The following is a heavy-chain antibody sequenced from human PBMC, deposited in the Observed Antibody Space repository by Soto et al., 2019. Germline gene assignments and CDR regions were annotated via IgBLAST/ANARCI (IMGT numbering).Heavy chain of an antibody. J-gene: IGHJ5*02. Sequence: QVQLQESGPGLVKPSETLSLTCTVSGGSISSGGYYWSWTRQHPGKGLEWIGYIYYSGSTCYKPSLKGQVTIVEETSNNQLSPKLRSVTAADTAVYYWARDRQQLKYDWFDPWGQGTLVVFSS. CDR3: ARDRQQLKYDWFDP. V-gene: IGHV4-31*01. CDR1: GGSISSGGYY. CDR2: IYYSGST. D-gene: IGHD6-13*01.